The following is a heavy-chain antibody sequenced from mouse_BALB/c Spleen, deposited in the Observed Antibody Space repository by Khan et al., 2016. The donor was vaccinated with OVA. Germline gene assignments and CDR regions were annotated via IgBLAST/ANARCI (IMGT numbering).Heavy chain of an antibody. J-gene: IGHJ3*01. CDR3: AHYYDGRAWLAY. Sequence: QVQLKESGPGLVAPSQRLSITCTVSGFSLTSDGVGWVRQPPGKGLEWLGVIWGDGSTTYHSALISRLNTNKVNSKSQVFLKLNSQQTDDTATYYCAHYYDGRAWLAYWGQGTLVTVSA. V-gene: IGHV2-3*01. CDR2: IWGDGST. CDR1: GFSLTSDG. D-gene: IGHD1-1*01.